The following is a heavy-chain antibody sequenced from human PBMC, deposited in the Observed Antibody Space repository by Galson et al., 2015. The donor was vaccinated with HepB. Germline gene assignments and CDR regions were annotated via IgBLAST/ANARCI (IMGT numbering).Heavy chain of an antibody. Sequence: SLRLSCAASGFTFTDYYMSWIRQAPGKGLEWLSYINSGRGFINYADSVKGQFTISRDNAKKSLYLQMNSLRAEDTAIYYCARDRGRGYFDYWGRGTLVTVSS. CDR2: INSGRGFI. CDR3: ARDRGRGYFDY. CDR1: GFTFTDYY. D-gene: IGHD2-15*01. V-gene: IGHV3-11*06. J-gene: IGHJ4*02.